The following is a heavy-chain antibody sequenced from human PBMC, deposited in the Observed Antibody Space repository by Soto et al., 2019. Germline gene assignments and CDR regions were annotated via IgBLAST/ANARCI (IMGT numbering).Heavy chain of an antibody. CDR3: ARVGQWLVRGGWFDP. Sequence: QVQLVQSGAEVKKPGASVKVSCKASGYTFTSYGISWVRQAPGQGLEWMGWISAYNGNTNYAQKLQGRVTMTTDTSTSTAYVGLRSLRSDDTAVYYCARVGQWLVRGGWFDPWGQGTLVTVSS. J-gene: IGHJ5*02. D-gene: IGHD6-19*01. V-gene: IGHV1-18*01. CDR1: GYTFTSYG. CDR2: ISAYNGNT.